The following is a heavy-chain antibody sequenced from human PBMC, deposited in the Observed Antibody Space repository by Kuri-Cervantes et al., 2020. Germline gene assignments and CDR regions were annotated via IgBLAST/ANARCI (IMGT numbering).Heavy chain of an antibody. V-gene: IGHV4-61*08. Sequence: GSLRLSCTVSGGSISSGGYYWSWIRQHPGKGLEWIGYIYYSGSTNYNPSLKSRVTISVDTSKNQFSLKLSSVTAADTAVYYCARVLTSHYYDSSGSFSVYYYGMDVWGQGTTVTVSS. J-gene: IGHJ6*02. D-gene: IGHD3-22*01. CDR1: GGSISSGGYY. CDR3: ARVLTSHYYDSSGSFSVYYYGMDV. CDR2: IYYSGST.